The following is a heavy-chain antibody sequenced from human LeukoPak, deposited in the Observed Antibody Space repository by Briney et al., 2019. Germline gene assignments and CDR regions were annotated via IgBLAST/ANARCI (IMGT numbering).Heavy chain of an antibody. CDR1: GFTFSSYG. V-gene: IGHV3-30*18. CDR3: AKEFYADIAVAVDY. Sequence: GGSLRLSCAASGFTFSSYGMHWVRQAPGKGLEWVAVISYDGSNKYYADSVKGRFTISRDNSKNTLYLQMNSLRAEDTAVYYCAKEFYADIAVAVDYWGQGTLVTVSS. D-gene: IGHD6-19*01. J-gene: IGHJ4*02. CDR2: ISYDGSNK.